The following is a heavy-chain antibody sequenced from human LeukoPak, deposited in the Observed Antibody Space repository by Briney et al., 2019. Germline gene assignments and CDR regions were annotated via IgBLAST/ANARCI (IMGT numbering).Heavy chain of an antibody. J-gene: IGHJ4*02. CDR3: AKDCCDSTAPFDH. D-gene: IGHD2/OR15-2a*01. Sequence: GGSLRLSCAASGFTFNTFGMSWVRQAPGKGLEWLSTISGSGDNTHYADSVKGRFTISRDNAKNTLYLQMNSLRGDDTALYYCAKDCCDSTAPFDHWGQGTLVTVSS. V-gene: IGHV3-23*01. CDR1: GFTFNTFG. CDR2: ISGSGDNT.